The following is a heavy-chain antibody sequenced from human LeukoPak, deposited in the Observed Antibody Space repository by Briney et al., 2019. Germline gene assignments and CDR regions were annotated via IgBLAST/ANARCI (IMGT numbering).Heavy chain of an antibody. V-gene: IGHV4-59*08. CDR3: ARQVYYYDSSGYFVFDY. Sequence: SETLSLTCTVSGGSISSYYWSWIRQPPGKGLEWIGYIYYSGSTNYNPSLKGRVTISVDTSKNQFSLKLSSVTAADTAVYYCARQVYYYDSSGYFVFDYWGQGTLVTVSS. D-gene: IGHD3-22*01. CDR2: IYYSGST. J-gene: IGHJ4*02. CDR1: GGSISSYY.